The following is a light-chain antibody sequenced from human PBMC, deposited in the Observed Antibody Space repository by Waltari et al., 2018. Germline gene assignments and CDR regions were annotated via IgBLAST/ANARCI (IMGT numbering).Light chain of an antibody. CDR2: WAS. V-gene: IGKV4-1*01. CDR3: QQYYSTPQT. CDR1: QSVLYSSNNKNY. Sequence: DIVMTQSPDSLAVSLGERATINCKSSQSVLYSSNNKNYLAWYQQKPGQPPKLLIYWASTRESGVPDRFRGSGSGTDFTLTISSLQAEDVVVYYCQQYYSTPQTFGQGTKLEIK. J-gene: IGKJ2*01.